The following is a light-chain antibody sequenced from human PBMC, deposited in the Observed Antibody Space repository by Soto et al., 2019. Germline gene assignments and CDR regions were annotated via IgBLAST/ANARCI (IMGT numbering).Light chain of an antibody. V-gene: IGKV1-5*01. CDR3: HQYDNLPLT. CDR1: QSLNNR. Sequence: DIQLTQSPSPLSASVGDSVTITCRASQSLNNRLAWYQQKPGKAPKLLIYDASTLESGVSSRFSGTGSGTEWILTITDLQADDLATYFCHQYDNLPLTFGGGTKVDIK. CDR2: DAS. J-gene: IGKJ4*01.